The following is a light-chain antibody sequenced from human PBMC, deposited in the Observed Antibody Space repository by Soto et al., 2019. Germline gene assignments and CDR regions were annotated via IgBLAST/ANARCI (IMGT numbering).Light chain of an antibody. CDR1: QDITNW. J-gene: IGKJ4*01. V-gene: IGKV1D-12*01. CDR3: QQAKTFPLT. CDR2: AAS. Sequence: DIQMTQSPSSVSASVGDRVTITCRASQDITNWLAWYQQKPGKAPKVLIYAASSLESGVPSRFSGSGSGTEXXXXXXXLXPEDFAXYHCQQAKTFPLTFGGGTNVESK.